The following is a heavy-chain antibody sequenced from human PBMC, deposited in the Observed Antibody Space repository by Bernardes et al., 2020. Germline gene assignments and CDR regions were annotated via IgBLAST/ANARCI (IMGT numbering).Heavy chain of an antibody. V-gene: IGHV3-53*01. D-gene: IGHD3-3*01. CDR2: IYSGGST. Sequence: GGSLRLSCAASGFTVSSNYMSWFRQAPGTGLDWVSDIYSGGSTYYADSVKGRFTISRDNSKNTLYLQMNSLRAEDTAVYSCARVRHVLRFLEWLLDAFDTWGQGTMVTVSS. CDR3: ARVRHVLRFLEWLLDAFDT. J-gene: IGHJ3*02. CDR1: GFTVSSNY.